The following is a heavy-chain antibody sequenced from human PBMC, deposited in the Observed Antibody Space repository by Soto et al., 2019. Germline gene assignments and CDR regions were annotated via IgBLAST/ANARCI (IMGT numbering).Heavy chain of an antibody. D-gene: IGHD3-3*01. V-gene: IGHV1-18*01. CDR3: ARDSLPNFWSGYYNGAFDI. J-gene: IGHJ3*02. CDR1: GYSFTSYG. Sequence: ASVKVSCKASGYSFTSYGINWVRQAPGQGLEWMGWISGHNGNTNYTQKLRGRVTMTTDTSTSTAYMEVRSLGSDDTAVYYCARDSLPNFWSGYYNGAFDIWGQGTKVTVSS. CDR2: ISGHNGNT.